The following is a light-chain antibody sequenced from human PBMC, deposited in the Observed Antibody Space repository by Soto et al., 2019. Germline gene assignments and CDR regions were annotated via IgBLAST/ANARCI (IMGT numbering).Light chain of an antibody. CDR3: QQYRGKPFT. Sequence: DIQMTQSPSTLSASVGDRVTIACRASQGIDSWLAWYQQKPGKAPKFLIYDASDLESGVPSRFSGSGSGTEFTLTISSLQPDDFATYYCQQYRGKPFTFGQGTKVDIK. J-gene: IGKJ2*01. V-gene: IGKV1-5*01. CDR2: DAS. CDR1: QGIDSW.